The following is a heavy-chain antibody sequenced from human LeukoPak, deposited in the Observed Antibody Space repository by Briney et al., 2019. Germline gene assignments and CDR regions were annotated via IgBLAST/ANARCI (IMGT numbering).Heavy chain of an antibody. V-gene: IGHV5-51*01. Sequence: GESLKISCEGSGYSFTSYWIGWVRQMPGKGLEWMGIIYPGDSDTRYSPSFQGQVTISADKSISTAYLQWSSLKASDTAMYYCARLLKGATGNYYFDYWGQGTLVTVSS. CDR3: ARLLKGATGNYYFDY. D-gene: IGHD1-26*01. CDR1: GYSFTSYW. J-gene: IGHJ4*02. CDR2: IYPGDSDT.